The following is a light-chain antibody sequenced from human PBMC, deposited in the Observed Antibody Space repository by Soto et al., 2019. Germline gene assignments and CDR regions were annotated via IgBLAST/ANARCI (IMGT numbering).Light chain of an antibody. CDR2: STN. Sequence: QTVVTQEPSLSVSPAGTVTLTCGLNSGSVSTDNYPSWYQQTPGQAPRTLIYSTNTRSSGVPDRFSGSILGSKAALTIAGAQADDESDYYCLLYMGRGISMFGGGTKVTVL. V-gene: IGLV8-61*01. J-gene: IGLJ3*02. CDR1: SGSVSTDNY. CDR3: LLYMGRGISM.